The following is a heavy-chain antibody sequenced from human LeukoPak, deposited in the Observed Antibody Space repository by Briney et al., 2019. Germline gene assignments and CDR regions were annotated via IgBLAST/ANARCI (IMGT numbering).Heavy chain of an antibody. Sequence: PGGSLRLSCAASGFTFSSYGMHWVRQAPGKGLEWVAVISYDGSNKYYADSVKGRFTISRDNSKNTLYLQMNSLRAEDTAVYYCAKAGWTYYFDYWGQGTLVTVSS. CDR1: GFTFSSYG. D-gene: IGHD6-19*01. J-gene: IGHJ4*02. V-gene: IGHV3-30*18. CDR3: AKAGWTYYFDY. CDR2: ISYDGSNK.